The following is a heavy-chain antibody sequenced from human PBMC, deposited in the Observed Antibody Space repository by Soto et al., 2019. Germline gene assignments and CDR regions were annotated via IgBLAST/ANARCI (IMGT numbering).Heavy chain of an antibody. V-gene: IGHV4-39*01. CDR3: ARQGYYGSGSYFSYYYYGMDV. J-gene: IGHJ6*02. CDR2: IYYSGST. D-gene: IGHD3-10*01. Sequence: GWIRQPPGKGVEWIGSIYYSGSTYYNPSIKSRVTISVDTSKNQFSLKLSSVTAADTAMYYCARQGYYGSGSYFSYYYYGMDVWGQGTTVTVS.